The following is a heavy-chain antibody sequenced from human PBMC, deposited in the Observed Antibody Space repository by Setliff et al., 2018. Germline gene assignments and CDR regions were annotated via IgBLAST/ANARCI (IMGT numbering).Heavy chain of an antibody. CDR1: GYTFLSYG. D-gene: IGHD3-10*01. Sequence: ASVKVSCKAAGYTFLSYGLSWVRQAPGQGLEWMGWISAYTGNTDYAQNFQGRVTMTADTSTSTAYMELRSLTSDDTAVYYCARRPRAVYGSGRRNWFLDYWGQGTLVTVSS. CDR2: ISAYTGNT. CDR3: ARRPRAVYGSGRRNWFLDY. J-gene: IGHJ4*02. V-gene: IGHV1-18*01.